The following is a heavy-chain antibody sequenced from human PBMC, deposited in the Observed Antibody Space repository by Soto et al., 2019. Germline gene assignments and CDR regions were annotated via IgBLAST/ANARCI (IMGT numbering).Heavy chain of an antibody. D-gene: IGHD3-3*01. J-gene: IGHJ5*02. Sequence: SQTRSRTCAVDARSFSCYYWNCIPQPPGKWLEWSGEIDQSGYTNYNPSLKSRVTISVDTSKNKFSLRLTSVPAADTAVYYCARVRDWFDPWGQGTLVTVSS. CDR1: ARSFSCYY. CDR3: ARVRDWFDP. V-gene: IGHV4-34*01. CDR2: IDQSGYT.